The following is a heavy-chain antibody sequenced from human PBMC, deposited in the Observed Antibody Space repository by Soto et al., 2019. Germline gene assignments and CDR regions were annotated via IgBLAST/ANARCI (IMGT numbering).Heavy chain of an antibody. V-gene: IGHV3-23*01. D-gene: IGHD3-10*01. CDR3: AKSAVLLWFGEFSADTFFDY. J-gene: IGHJ4*02. CDR1: GFTFSSYA. CDR2: ISGSGGST. Sequence: EVQLLESGGGLVQPGGSLRLSCAASGFTFSSYAMSWVRQAPGKGLEWGSAISGSGGSTYYADSVKGRFTISRDNSKNTLYQQMNSLRAEDTAVYYCAKSAVLLWFGEFSADTFFDYRGQETLVKDSS.